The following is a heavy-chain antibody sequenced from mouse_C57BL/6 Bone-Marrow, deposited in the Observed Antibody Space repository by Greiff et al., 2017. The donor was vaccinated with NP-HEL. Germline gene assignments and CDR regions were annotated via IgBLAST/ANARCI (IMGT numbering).Heavy chain of an antibody. CDR2: IDPSDSYT. CDR1: GYTFTSYW. V-gene: IGHV1-69*01. Sequence: QLQQPGAELVMPGASVKLSCKASGYTFTSYWMHWVKQRPGQGLEWIGEIDPSDSYTNYNQKFKGKSTLTVDKSSSTAYMQLSSLTSEDSAVYYCARDYYSNYGWYFDVWGTGTTVTVSS. CDR3: ARDYYSNYGWYFDV. J-gene: IGHJ1*03. D-gene: IGHD2-5*01.